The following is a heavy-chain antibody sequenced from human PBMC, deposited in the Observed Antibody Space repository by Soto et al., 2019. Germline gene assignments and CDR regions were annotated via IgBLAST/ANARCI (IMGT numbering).Heavy chain of an antibody. J-gene: IGHJ4*02. V-gene: IGHV2-5*02. CDR1: GFSLYTGGVG. D-gene: IGHD2-21*02. Sequence: QITLKESCPTLVKPTQTLTLTCTFSGFSLYTGGVGVAWISQPPGNALEWLALIYWDDDKRYSPSLKNRLTITKDTSKRQVVLSMTDTDPVDTATYFCTHTDSRTSLAMDYWCEGTLVTVSS. CDR2: IYWDDDK. CDR3: THTDSRTSLAMDY.